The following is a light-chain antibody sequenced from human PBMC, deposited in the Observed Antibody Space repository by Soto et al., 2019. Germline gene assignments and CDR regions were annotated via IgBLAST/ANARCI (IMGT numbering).Light chain of an antibody. CDR3: QQYHTWPIT. CDR2: GAS. CDR1: QGVSRK. J-gene: IGKJ4*01. V-gene: IGKV3-15*01. Sequence: DIVMTQSPATLSAAPGERVTFSCGASQGVSRKLAWYQHKPGQAPRLLISGASTGATGIPARFSGSGSGTEFTLTISSLQSEDCAIYYCQQYHTWPITFGGGTKVDIK.